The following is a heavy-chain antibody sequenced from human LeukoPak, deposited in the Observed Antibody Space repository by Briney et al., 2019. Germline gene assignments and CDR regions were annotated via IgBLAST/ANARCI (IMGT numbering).Heavy chain of an antibody. D-gene: IGHD2-2*01. Sequence: PSETLSLTCAVYGGSFSGYYWSWIRQPPGKGLEWIGEINHSGSTNYNPSLKSRVTTSVDTSKNQFSLKLSSVTAADTAVYYCARGGGRDCSSTSCRNFDYWGQGTLVTVSS. J-gene: IGHJ4*02. CDR2: INHSGST. V-gene: IGHV4-34*01. CDR3: ARGGGRDCSSTSCRNFDY. CDR1: GGSFSGYY.